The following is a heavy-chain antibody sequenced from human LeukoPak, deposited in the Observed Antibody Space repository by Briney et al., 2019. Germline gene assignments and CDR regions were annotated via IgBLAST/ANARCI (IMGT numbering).Heavy chain of an antibody. D-gene: IGHD3-16*01. CDR1: GFTFNSYW. CDR3: ARGGGLDV. CDR2: INHNENVN. V-gene: IGHV3-7*03. J-gene: IGHJ6*02. Sequence: PGGSLRLSCAASGFTFNSYWMNWARQAPGKGLEWVASINHNENVNYYVASVKGRFTISRDNAKNSLYLQMNNLRAEDTAVYFCARGGGLDVWGQGATVTVSS.